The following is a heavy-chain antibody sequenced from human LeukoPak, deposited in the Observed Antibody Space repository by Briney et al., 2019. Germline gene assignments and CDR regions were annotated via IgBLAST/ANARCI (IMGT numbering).Heavy chain of an antibody. D-gene: IGHD3-3*01. V-gene: IGHV1-69*05. J-gene: IGHJ5*02. CDR1: GGTFSSYA. CDR2: IIPIFGTA. Sequence: SVKVSCKASGGTFSSYAISWVRQAPGQGLEWMGGIIPIFGTANYAQKFQGRVTITTDESPSTAYMELSSLRSEDTAVYYCARAHPTIFGVVIISWFDPWGQGTLVTVSS. CDR3: ARAHPTIFGVVIISWFDP.